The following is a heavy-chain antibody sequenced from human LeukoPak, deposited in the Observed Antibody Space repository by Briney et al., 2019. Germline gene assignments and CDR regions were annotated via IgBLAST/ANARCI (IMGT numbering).Heavy chain of an antibody. CDR1: GGSISSYY. V-gene: IGHV4-59*01. D-gene: IGHD6-13*01. CDR3: ARAEYSSSGWGVYYYYYMDV. CDR2: TYYSGST. J-gene: IGHJ6*03. Sequence: PSETLSLTCTVSGGSISSYYWSWIRQPPGKGLEWIGYTYYSGSTNYNPSLKSRVTISVDTSKNQFSLKLSSVTAADTAVYYCARAEYSSSGWGVYYYYYMDVWGKGTTVTVSS.